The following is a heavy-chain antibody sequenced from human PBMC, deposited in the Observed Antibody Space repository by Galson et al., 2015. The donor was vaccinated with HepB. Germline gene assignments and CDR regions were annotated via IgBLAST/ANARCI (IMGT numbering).Heavy chain of an antibody. D-gene: IGHD6-19*01. CDR2: ISGSGGST. CDR3: AKDRYSSGWYPNPPFDY. J-gene: IGHJ4*02. Sequence: LRLSCAASGFTFSSYAMSWVRQAPGKGLEWVSAISGSGGSTYYADSVKGRFTISRDNSKNTLYLQMNSLRAEDTAVYYCAKDRYSSGWYPNPPFDYWGQGTLVTVSS. V-gene: IGHV3-23*01. CDR1: GFTFSSYA.